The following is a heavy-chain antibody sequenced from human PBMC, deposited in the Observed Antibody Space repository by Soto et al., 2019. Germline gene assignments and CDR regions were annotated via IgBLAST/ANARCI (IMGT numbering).Heavy chain of an antibody. CDR2: IWYDGSNK. D-gene: IGHD2-2*01. J-gene: IGHJ4*02. Sequence: QVQLVESGGGLVQPGRSLRLSCAASGFTFSHYGMHWVRQAPGKGLEWVAVIWYDGSNKYYADSVKGRFTISRDNFKNTLFLQMNSLRAEDTAVYFCARGGCSITSCYDYWGQGTLVTVSS. V-gene: IGHV3-33*01. CDR1: GFTFSHYG. CDR3: ARGGCSITSCYDY.